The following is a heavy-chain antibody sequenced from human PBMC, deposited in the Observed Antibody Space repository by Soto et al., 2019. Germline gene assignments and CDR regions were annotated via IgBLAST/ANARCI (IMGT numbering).Heavy chain of an antibody. Sequence: QVQLVESGGGVVQPGRSLRLSCAASGFRFSTYGMHWVRQAPGKGLEWVAVIYYDGTKKNCADSVKGRFTISRDNSKDTLYLQMNSLRVEDTAVYYCARERGGYGDYVEGFFDYWGQGSLVTVSS. D-gene: IGHD5-12*01. V-gene: IGHV3-33*01. CDR2: IYYDGTKK. CDR1: GFRFSTYG. CDR3: ARERGGYGDYVEGFFDY. J-gene: IGHJ4*02.